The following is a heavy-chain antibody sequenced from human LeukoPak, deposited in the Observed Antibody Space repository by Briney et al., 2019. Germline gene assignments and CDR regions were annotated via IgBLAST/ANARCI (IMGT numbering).Heavy chain of an antibody. V-gene: IGHV3-21*01. CDR1: GFTFSSYS. CDR2: ISSSSYI. D-gene: IGHD3-22*01. CDR3: ARQYYYDSSGYYGMDV. Sequence: GGSLRLSCAASGFTFSSYSMNWVRQAPGKGLEWVSSISSSSYIYYADSVKGRFTISRDNAKNSLYLQMNSLRAEDTAVYYCARQYYYDSSGYYGMDVWGQGTTVTVSS. J-gene: IGHJ6*02.